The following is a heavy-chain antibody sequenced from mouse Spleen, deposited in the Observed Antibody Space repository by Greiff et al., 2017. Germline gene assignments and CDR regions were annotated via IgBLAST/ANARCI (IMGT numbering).Heavy chain of an antibody. Sequence: QVQLQQPGAELVMPGASVKLSCKASGYTFTSYWMHWVKQRPGQGLEWIGEIDPSDSYTNYNQKFKGKATLTVDKSSSTAYMQLSSLTSEDSAVYYCASGAGTGDYFDYWGQGTTLTVSS. V-gene: IGHV1-69*01. CDR1: GYTFTSYW. J-gene: IGHJ2*01. D-gene: IGHD4-1*01. CDR3: ASGAGTGDYFDY. CDR2: IDPSDSYT.